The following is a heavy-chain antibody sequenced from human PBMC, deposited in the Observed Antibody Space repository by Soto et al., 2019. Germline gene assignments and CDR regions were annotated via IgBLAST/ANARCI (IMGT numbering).Heavy chain of an antibody. V-gene: IGHV1-46*01. J-gene: IGHJ6*02. CDR3: ARDDWTNGACYYYYGMDC. CDR2: INPSGGST. CDR1: GYTFTSYY. D-gene: IGHD2-8*01. Sequence: GASVKVSCKASGYTFTSYYMHWVRQAPGQGLEWMGIINPSGGSTSYAQKFQGRVTMTRDTSTSTVYMELSSLRSEDTAVYYCARDDWTNGACYYYYGMDCWGQGTTVTVSS.